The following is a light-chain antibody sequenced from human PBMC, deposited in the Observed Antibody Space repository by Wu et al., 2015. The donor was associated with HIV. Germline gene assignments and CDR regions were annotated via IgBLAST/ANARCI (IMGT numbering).Light chain of an antibody. CDR1: QNVNVY. Sequence: EIVLTQSPVTLSLSPGERATLSCRASQNVNVYLAWFQQKPGQSPRLLIYNAFTRASGVPARFSGSGSGTDFTLTISSMQSEDFAVYYCQQYNNWPVTFGQGTRLEIK. V-gene: IGKV3D-15*01. CDR2: NAF. J-gene: IGKJ5*01. CDR3: QQYNNWPVT.